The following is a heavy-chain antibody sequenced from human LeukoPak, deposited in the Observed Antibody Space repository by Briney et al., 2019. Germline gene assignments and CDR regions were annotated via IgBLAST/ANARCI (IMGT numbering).Heavy chain of an antibody. CDR1: GFSFSSHA. D-gene: IGHD3-22*01. V-gene: IGHV3-30*04. Sequence: GGSLRLSCAASGFSFSSHAMHWVRQAPGKGLEWVALISNDGSNKYYADSVKGLFTISRDNSKSTLYLQMNSLREEDTAVYYCVRDHYDSSGYLFDYWGQGTLVSVSS. CDR3: VRDHYDSSGYLFDY. CDR2: ISNDGSNK. J-gene: IGHJ4*02.